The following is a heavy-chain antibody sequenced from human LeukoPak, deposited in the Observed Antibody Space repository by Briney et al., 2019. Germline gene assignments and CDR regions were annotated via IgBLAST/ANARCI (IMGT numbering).Heavy chain of an antibody. J-gene: IGHJ4*02. Sequence: PSETLSLTCAVYGGSFSGYYCSWIRQSPGKGLEWIGEINHSGSTNYNPSLKSRLTISVDTSKNQFSPKVSSVTAADTAVYYCASVNYYDSSGYPNFDYWGQGTLVTVSS. V-gene: IGHV4-34*01. CDR1: GGSFSGYY. CDR3: ASVNYYDSSGYPNFDY. D-gene: IGHD3-22*01. CDR2: INHSGST.